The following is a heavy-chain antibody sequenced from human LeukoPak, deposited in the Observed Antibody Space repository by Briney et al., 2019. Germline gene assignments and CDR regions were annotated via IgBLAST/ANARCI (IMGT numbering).Heavy chain of an antibody. CDR3: AKDLVSGYYSDY. CDR1: GLTLSSYA. V-gene: IGHV3-23*01. D-gene: IGHD3-3*01. Sequence: GGSLRLSCAASGLTLSSYAVSWVRQAPGRGLEWVSAIGASGSNTYYADSVKGRFTISRDNSKNTLYLQMNSLRAEDTAVYYCAKDLVSGYYSDYWGQGTLVTVSS. J-gene: IGHJ4*02. CDR2: IGASGSNT.